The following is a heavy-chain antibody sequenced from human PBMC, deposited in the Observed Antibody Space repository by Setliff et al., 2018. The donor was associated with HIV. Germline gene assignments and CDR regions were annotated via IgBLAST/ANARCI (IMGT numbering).Heavy chain of an antibody. D-gene: IGHD3-16*01. CDR1: GDSISRSRYY. CDR2: FYYSGRT. V-gene: IGHV4-39*01. Sequence: PSETLSLTCVVSGDSISRSRYYWGWIRQPPGKGLEWIGSFYYSGRTSYNPSLKSRVTISGDTSKNQVSLRLSSVTAADTAVYYCAKTVVGDSYALPNDGFDIWGQGTMVT. J-gene: IGHJ3*02. CDR3: AKTVVGDSYALPNDGFDI.